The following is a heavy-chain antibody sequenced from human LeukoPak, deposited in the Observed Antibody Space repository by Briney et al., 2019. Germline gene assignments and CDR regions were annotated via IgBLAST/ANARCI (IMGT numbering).Heavy chain of an antibody. CDR2: IIPIFGTA. CDR3: ARTTPKPAAMGGYYYYYMDV. D-gene: IGHD2-2*01. CDR1: GGTFSSYA. Sequence: ASVKVSCKASGGTFSSYAISWVRQAPGQGLEWMGGIIPIFGTANYAQKFQGRVTITADESTSAAYMELSSPRSEDTAVYYCARTTPKPAAMGGYYYYYMDVWGKGTTVTVSS. J-gene: IGHJ6*03. V-gene: IGHV1-69*13.